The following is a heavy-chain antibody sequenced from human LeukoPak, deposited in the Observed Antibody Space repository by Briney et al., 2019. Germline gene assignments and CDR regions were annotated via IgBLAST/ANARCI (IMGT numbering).Heavy chain of an antibody. D-gene: IGHD6-25*01. CDR3: AKDQSPRSGLVDY. Sequence: GGSLRLSCAASGFTFSGHAMSWVRQAPGKGLEWVSAISDFGGNTYYADSVKGRLTISRDNSRNTLYLQMNSLRAEDTAVYYCAKDQSPRSGLVDYWGQGTLVTVSS. CDR1: GFTFSGHA. CDR2: ISDFGGNT. J-gene: IGHJ4*02. V-gene: IGHV3-23*01.